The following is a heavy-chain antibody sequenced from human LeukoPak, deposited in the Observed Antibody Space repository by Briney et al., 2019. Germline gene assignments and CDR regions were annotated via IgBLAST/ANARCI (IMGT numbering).Heavy chain of an antibody. J-gene: IGHJ4*02. CDR3: AKGQETESRLDS. V-gene: IGHV3-48*01. CDR1: GLTFSSYS. CDR2: MSSSSSTI. Sequence: GEPLRLSFAASGLTFSSYSMNRVPQAPGKGLARVPYMSSSSSTIYYADSVKGRFTISSDKSKNILFLQMNSLRAEDTALYYCAKGQETESRLDSWGQGTLVTVSS. D-gene: IGHD1-1*01.